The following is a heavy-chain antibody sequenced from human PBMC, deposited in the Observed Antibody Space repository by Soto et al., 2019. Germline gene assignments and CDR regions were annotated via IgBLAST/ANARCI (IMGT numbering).Heavy chain of an antibody. D-gene: IGHD3-10*01. Sequence: QVQLVESGGGVVQPGRSLRLSCAASGFTFSSYGMHWVRQAPGKGLEWVAVIWYDGSNKYYADSVKGRFTISRDNSKNTLYLQMNSLRGEDTAVYYCARERVKRGYCYGMDVWGQGTTVTVSS. J-gene: IGHJ6*02. CDR3: ARERVKRGYCYGMDV. CDR1: GFTFSSYG. CDR2: IWYDGSNK. V-gene: IGHV3-33*01.